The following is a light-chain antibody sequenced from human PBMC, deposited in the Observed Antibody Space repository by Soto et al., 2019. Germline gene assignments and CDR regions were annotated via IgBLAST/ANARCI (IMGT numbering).Light chain of an antibody. CDR1: QSVSSN. CDR3: QQYGSSPWT. CDR2: DAS. J-gene: IGKJ1*01. V-gene: IGKV3-20*01. Sequence: EIVMTQSPATLSVSPGERATLSCRASQSVSSNLAWYQQKPGQAPRLLIYDASSRATGIPDRFSGSGSGADFTLTISRLEPEDFAVYYCQQYGSSPWTFGLGTKVDIK.